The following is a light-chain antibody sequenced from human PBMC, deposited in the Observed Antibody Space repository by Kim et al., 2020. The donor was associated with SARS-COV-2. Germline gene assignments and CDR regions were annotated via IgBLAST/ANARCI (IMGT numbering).Light chain of an antibody. V-gene: IGLV3-19*01. Sequence: ALGQTVRITCQGDSLRRYYASWYQQQPGQAPVLVIYGKNNRPSGIPDRFSGSSSGNTASLTITGAQAEDEADYYCNSRDSSGNLVVFGGGTKLTVL. CDR3: NSRDSSGNLVV. CDR2: GKN. J-gene: IGLJ2*01. CDR1: SLRRYY.